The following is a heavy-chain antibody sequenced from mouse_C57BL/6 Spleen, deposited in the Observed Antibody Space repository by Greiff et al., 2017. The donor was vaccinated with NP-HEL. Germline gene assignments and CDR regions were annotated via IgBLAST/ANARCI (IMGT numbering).Heavy chain of an antibody. D-gene: IGHD6-1*01. CDR3: ARSPWGPSGVDY. J-gene: IGHJ4*01. V-gene: IGHV1-80*01. CDR2: IYPGDGDT. CDR1: GYAFSSYW. Sequence: VQLQQSGAELVKPGASVKISCKASGYAFSSYWMNWVKQRPGQGLEWIGQIYPGDGDTNYNGKFKGKATLTADKSSSTAYMQLSSLTSEDSAVYFCARSPWGPSGVDYWGQGTSVTVSS.